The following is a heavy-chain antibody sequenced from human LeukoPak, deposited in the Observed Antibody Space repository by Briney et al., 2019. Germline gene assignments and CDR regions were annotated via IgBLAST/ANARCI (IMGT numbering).Heavy chain of an antibody. CDR3: ARDRSWDYNWKSNWFDP. J-gene: IGHJ5*02. Sequence: ASETLSLTCTVSGGSISSYYWSWIRQPAGKGLEWIGRIYTSGSTNYNPSLKSRVTISVDKSKNQFSLKLSSVTAADTAVYYCARDRSWDYNWKSNWFDPWGQGTPVTVSS. CDR2: IYTSGST. D-gene: IGHD1-20*01. V-gene: IGHV4-4*07. CDR1: GGSISSYY.